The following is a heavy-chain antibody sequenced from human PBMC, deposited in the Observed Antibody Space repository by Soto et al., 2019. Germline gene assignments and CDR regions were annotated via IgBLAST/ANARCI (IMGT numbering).Heavy chain of an antibody. CDR1: GFTVSSNY. CDR2: IYSGGST. Sequence: PGGSLRLSCAASGFTVSSNYMSWVRQAPGKGLEWVSVIYSGGSTYYADSVKGRFTISRHNSKNTLYLQMNSLRAEDTAVYYCARDLSRSGYYTSSFDIWGQGTMVTVSS. D-gene: IGHD3-3*01. V-gene: IGHV3-53*04. CDR3: ARDLSRSGYYTSSFDI. J-gene: IGHJ3*02.